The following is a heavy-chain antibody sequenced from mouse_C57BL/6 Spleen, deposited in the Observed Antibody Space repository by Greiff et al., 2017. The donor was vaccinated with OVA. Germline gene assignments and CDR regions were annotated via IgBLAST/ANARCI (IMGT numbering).Heavy chain of an antibody. CDR3: TRDPDYDDYAMDY. J-gene: IGHJ4*01. CDR1: GFTFSSYA. Sequence: EVMLVESGEGLVKPGGSLKLSCAASGFTFSSYAMSWVRQTPEKRLEWVAYISSGGDYIYYADTVKGRFTISRDNARNTLYLQMSSLKSEDTAMYYCTRDPDYDDYAMDYWGQGTSVTVSS. V-gene: IGHV5-9-1*02. CDR2: ISSGGDYI. D-gene: IGHD2-4*01.